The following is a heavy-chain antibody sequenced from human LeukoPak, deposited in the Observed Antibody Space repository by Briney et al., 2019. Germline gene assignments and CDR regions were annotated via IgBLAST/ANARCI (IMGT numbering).Heavy chain of an antibody. V-gene: IGHV3-7*01. Sequence: GGSLRLSCAASEFTFSRYWMSWVRQAPGKGLEWVANINQDGSEKHCVDSVRGRFTISRDNAKNSLYLQMNSLRVEDTAVYYCARGGFTTDYWGQGALVTVSS. CDR3: ARGGFTTDY. CDR1: EFTFSRYW. J-gene: IGHJ4*02. CDR2: INQDGSEK. D-gene: IGHD1-14*01.